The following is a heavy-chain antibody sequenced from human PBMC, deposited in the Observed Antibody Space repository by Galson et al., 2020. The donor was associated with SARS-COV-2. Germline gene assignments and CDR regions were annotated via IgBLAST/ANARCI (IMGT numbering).Heavy chain of an antibody. J-gene: IGHJ1*01. CDR2: IFYRGST. D-gene: IGHD6-13*01. Sequence: ETSETLSLTCTVSGGSVSGYYWSWIRQPPGKGLEWIGYIFYRGSTNYNPSLKSRVTISIDTSKNQFSLKLSSVTAADMAVYYCARASSVAAPGRYFQHWGQGTLVTVSS. CDR3: ARASSVAAPGRYFQH. V-gene: IGHV4-59*02. CDR1: GGSVSGYY.